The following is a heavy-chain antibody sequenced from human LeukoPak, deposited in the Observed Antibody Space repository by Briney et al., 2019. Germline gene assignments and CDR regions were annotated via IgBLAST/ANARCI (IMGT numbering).Heavy chain of an antibody. Sequence: SETLSLTCTVSGGSISSGSYYWGWIRQPAGKGLEWIGRIYTSGSTNYNPSLKSRVTISVDTSKNQFSLKLSSVTAADTAVYYCARERYYYDSSGYRFDYWGQGTLVTVSS. CDR2: IYTSGST. CDR1: GGSISSGSYY. J-gene: IGHJ4*02. D-gene: IGHD3-22*01. CDR3: ARERYYYDSSGYRFDY. V-gene: IGHV4-61*02.